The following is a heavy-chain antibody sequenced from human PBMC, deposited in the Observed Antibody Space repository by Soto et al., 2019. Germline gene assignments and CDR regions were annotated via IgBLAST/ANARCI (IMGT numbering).Heavy chain of an antibody. V-gene: IGHV3-23*01. CDR2: ISGGGGST. Sequence: LRLSCAASGFTFSSYAMSWVRQAPGKGLEWVSAISGGGGSTYYADSVKGRFTISRDNSKNTLYLQMNSLRADDTAVYYCAKAPNSVLRSAFDIWGQGTMVTVSS. CDR3: AKAPNSVLRSAFDI. J-gene: IGHJ3*02. CDR1: GFTFSSYA.